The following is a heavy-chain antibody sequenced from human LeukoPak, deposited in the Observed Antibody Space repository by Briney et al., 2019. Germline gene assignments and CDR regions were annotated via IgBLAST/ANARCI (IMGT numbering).Heavy chain of an antibody. CDR3: ASAWFGVLAA. Sequence: SETLSLTCAVYGGSFSGYYWNWIRQPPGKGLEWIGEINHSGSTNYNPSLKSRVTISVDTSKNQLSLKLSSVTAADTAVYYCASAWFGVLAAWGQGTLVTVSS. CDR1: GGSFSGYY. J-gene: IGHJ5*02. D-gene: IGHD3-10*01. V-gene: IGHV4-34*01. CDR2: INHSGST.